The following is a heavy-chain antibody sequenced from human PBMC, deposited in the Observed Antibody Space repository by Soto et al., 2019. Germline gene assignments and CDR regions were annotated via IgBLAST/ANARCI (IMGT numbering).Heavy chain of an antibody. CDR3: SLETVGAVDY. J-gene: IGHJ4*02. Sequence: QVQLVQSGAEVKKPGSSVKVSCKASGYTFTSYDIKWVRQATGQGPEWMGWMNTNSGNTGYARKFQGKVTITRNTPISTAYMEMSSLRSEDTAVYYCSLETVGAVDYGGQGTLVRVSS. CDR1: GYTFTSYD. V-gene: IGHV1-8*01. CDR2: MNTNSGNT. D-gene: IGHD1-26*01.